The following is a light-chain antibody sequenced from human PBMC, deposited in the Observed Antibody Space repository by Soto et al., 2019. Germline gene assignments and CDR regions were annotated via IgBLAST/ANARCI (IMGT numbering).Light chain of an antibody. J-gene: IGKJ2*01. Sequence: EMVLTQSPGTLSLSPGERATLSCRASQSVSSSYLAWYQQKPGQAPRLLIYGASSRATGIPDRFSGSGSGTDFTLTISRLEPEDFAVFYCQQYCSARMYTFGQGTKLEIK. CDR3: QQYCSARMYT. V-gene: IGKV3-20*01. CDR1: QSVSSSY. CDR2: GAS.